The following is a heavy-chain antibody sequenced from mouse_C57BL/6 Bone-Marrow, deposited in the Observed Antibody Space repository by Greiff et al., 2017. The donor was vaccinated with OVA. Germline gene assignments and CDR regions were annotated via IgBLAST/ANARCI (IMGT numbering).Heavy chain of an antibody. D-gene: IGHD1-1*01. Sequence: EVPLVESGGGLVQPGGTLKLSCAASGFTFSAYYMYLVRHTPETRLEWVAYTSNGGGSTYYPDTVKGRFTIFRDNAKNTLYLQMSRLKSEDTAMYYCARLYYYGSGYAMDYWGQGTSVTVSS. J-gene: IGHJ4*01. CDR1: GFTFSAYY. CDR2: TSNGGGST. V-gene: IGHV5-12*01. CDR3: ARLYYYGSGYAMDY.